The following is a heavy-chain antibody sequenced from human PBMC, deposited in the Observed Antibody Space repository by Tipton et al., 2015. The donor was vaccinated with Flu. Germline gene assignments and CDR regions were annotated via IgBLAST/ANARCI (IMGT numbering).Heavy chain of an antibody. J-gene: IGHJ5*02. D-gene: IGHD4-11*01. CDR3: ARRDYSNYVSDPKSWFDP. CDR1: GDSIGSDYY. V-gene: IGHV4-38-2*01. Sequence: LRLSCSVSGDSIGSDYYWGWIRQFPGKGLEWIGTVSRSGSTVYNPSLTSRVTISIDRSKNQFSLNLKSVTAADMAVYYCARRDYSNYVSDPKSWFDPWGQSALVAVAS. CDR2: VSRSGST.